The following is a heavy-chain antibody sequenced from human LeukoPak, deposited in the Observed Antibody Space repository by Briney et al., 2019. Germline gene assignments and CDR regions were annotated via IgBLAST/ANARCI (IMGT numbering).Heavy chain of an antibody. J-gene: IGHJ4*02. Sequence: SETLSLTCAVSGGSISSGGYSWSWIRQPPGKGLEWIGYIYHSGSTYYNPSLKSRVTISVDRSKNQFSLELSSVTAADTAVYYCARTRRAGAVDYWGQGTLVTVSS. CDR3: ARTRRAGAVDY. CDR1: GGSISSGGYS. V-gene: IGHV4-30-2*01. CDR2: IYHSGST.